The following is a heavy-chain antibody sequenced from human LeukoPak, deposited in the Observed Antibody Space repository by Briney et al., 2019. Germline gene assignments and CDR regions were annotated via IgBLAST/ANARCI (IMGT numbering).Heavy chain of an antibody. D-gene: IGHD1-26*01. Sequence: KPSETLSLTCAVYGGSFSGYYWSWIRQPPGKGLEWVSSISSGSSFIYYADSVKGRFTVSRDNAKNSLYLQMNSLRAEDTAVYYCARDQGGERWFDPWGQGTLVTVSS. CDR3: ARDQGGERWFDP. CDR2: ISSGSSFI. CDR1: GGSFSGYY. J-gene: IGHJ5*02. V-gene: IGHV3-21*01.